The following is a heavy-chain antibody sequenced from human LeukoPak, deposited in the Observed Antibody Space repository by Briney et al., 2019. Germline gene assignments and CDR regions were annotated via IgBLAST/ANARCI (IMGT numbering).Heavy chain of an antibody. CDR2: ISGSGGST. CDR3: AKDRPTVYSSSWLHFLDS. CDR1: GFTFSSYG. J-gene: IGHJ4*02. D-gene: IGHD6-13*01. Sequence: GGSLRLSCAASGFTFSSYGMIWVRQAPGKGLEWVSGISGSGGSTYVADSVKGRFTVSRDNSKNTLYLQMNSLRADDTAVYYCAKDRPTVYSSSWLHFLDSWGQGTLVTVSS. V-gene: IGHV3-23*01.